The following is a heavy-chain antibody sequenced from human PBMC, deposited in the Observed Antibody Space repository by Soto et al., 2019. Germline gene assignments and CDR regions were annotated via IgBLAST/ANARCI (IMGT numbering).Heavy chain of an antibody. D-gene: IGHD2-15*01. J-gene: IGHJ4*02. CDR2: ISYDGSNK. CDR1: GFTFSSYA. V-gene: IGHV3-30-3*01. CDR3: ARGTSNLYGGRKNFDY. Sequence: PGGSLRLSCAASGFTFSSYAMHWVRQAPGKGLEWVAVISYDGSNKYYADSVKGRFTISRDNSKNTLYLQMNSLRAEDTAVYYCARGTSNLYGGRKNFDYWGQGTLVTVSS.